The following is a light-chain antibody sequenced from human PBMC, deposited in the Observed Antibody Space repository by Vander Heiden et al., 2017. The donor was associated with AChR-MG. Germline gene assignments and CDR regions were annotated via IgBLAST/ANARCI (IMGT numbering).Light chain of an antibody. CDR3: QQYDSYPLT. CDR2: KAS. V-gene: IGKV1-5*03. J-gene: IGKJ4*01. CDR1: QSISSW. Sequence: DIQMTQSPPTLSASVGDRVTITCRASQSISSWLAWYQQKPGKAPKLLIYKASTLESGVPSRFSGSGSGTDFTLTISSLQPDDSATYYCQQYDSYPLTFGGGTKVEIK.